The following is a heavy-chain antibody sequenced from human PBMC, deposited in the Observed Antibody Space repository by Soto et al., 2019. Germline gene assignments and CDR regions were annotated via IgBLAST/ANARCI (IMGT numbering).Heavy chain of an antibody. D-gene: IGHD3-22*01. CDR1: GYTFTSYA. Sequence: ASVKVSCKASGYTFTSYAMNWVRQAPGQRLEWMGWINAGNGNTKYSQKFQGRVTITRDTSASTAYMELSSLRSEDTAVYFCTRDYYDSSGYYPKFDYWGQGTLVTVSS. CDR3: TRDYYDSSGYYPKFDY. CDR2: INAGNGNT. V-gene: IGHV1-3*01. J-gene: IGHJ4*02.